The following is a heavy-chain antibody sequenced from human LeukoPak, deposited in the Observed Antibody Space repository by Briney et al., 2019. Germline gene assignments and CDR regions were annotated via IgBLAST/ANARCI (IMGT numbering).Heavy chain of an antibody. V-gene: IGHV1-46*01. D-gene: IGHD6-25*01. CDR3: ARVGSAAATADY. CDR1: GYTFTTYD. CDR2: INPRGGST. J-gene: IGHJ4*02. Sequence: ASVKVSCKAAGYTFTTYDMHWMRRAPGQGPEWRGIINPRGGSTDYSQKFQSRITTIGATSTSTVYMELSSLRSDATAVYFCARVGSAAATADYWGQGTLVTVSS.